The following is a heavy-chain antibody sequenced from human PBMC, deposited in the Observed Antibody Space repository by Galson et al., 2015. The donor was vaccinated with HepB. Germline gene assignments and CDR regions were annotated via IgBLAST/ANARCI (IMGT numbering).Heavy chain of an antibody. V-gene: IGHV6-1*01. D-gene: IGHD4-17*01. CDR3: AYGSDD. CDR2: TYFRAKWHT. CDR1: GDSVTSNSAV. J-gene: IGHJ6*02. Sequence: CAISGDSVTSNSAVWNWITQSPSRGLEWLGRTYFRAKWHTDYEISVKRRININADISQNQHPLQLSSVTSDDTAVNYCAYGSDDWGQGTKVIVSS.